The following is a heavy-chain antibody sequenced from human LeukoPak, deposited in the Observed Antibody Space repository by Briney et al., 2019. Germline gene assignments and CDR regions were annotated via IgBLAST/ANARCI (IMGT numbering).Heavy chain of an antibody. CDR1: GFIFSSYW. D-gene: IGHD2-2*01. J-gene: IGHJ4*02. Sequence: GGSLRLSCAASGFIFSSYWMHWVRQAPGKGLVWVSRINSDGSSTSYADSVKGRFTISRDNAKNTLYLQMNSLRAEDTAVYYCARRVVVPAAPYYFDYWGQGTLVTVSS. CDR2: INSDGSST. CDR3: ARRVVVPAAPYYFDY. V-gene: IGHV3-74*01.